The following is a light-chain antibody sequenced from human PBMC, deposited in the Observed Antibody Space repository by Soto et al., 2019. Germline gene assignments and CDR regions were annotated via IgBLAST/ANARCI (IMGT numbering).Light chain of an antibody. CDR1: QSVSSSY. V-gene: IGKV3-20*01. J-gene: IGKJ4*01. CDR3: QQYGASPLT. CDR2: GAS. Sequence: EIVLTQSPGTLSLSPGERATLSCRASQSVSSSYLAWYQQKPGQAPRLLIYGASSRATGIPDRLSGSESGTDFTLTISRLEPEDFAVYYCQQYGASPLTFGGGTKVDIK.